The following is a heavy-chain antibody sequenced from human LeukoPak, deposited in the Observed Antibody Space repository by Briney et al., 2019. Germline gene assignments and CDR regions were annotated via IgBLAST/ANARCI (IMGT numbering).Heavy chain of an antibody. CDR1: GGSISSYY. Sequence: SETLSLTCTVSGGSISSYYWSWIRQPPGTGLEWIGYIYYTGSTNYNSSLKSRVTISVDTSKNQFSLKLNSVTAADTAVYYCARALKSGSYRIDTFDIWGQGTMVTVSS. CDR2: IYYTGST. V-gene: IGHV4-59*01. CDR3: ARALKSGSYRIDTFDI. D-gene: IGHD1-26*01. J-gene: IGHJ3*02.